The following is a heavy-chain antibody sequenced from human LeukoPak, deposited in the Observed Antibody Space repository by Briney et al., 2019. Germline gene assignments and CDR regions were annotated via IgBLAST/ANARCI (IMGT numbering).Heavy chain of an antibody. V-gene: IGHV3-43*01. CDR2: ITWDGGST. D-gene: IGHD4-17*01. CDR3: AKDKGMTTVTTVFDY. J-gene: IGHJ4*02. Sequence: GGSLRLSCAASGFTFDDYTMHWVRQAPGKGLEWVSLITWDGGSTYYADSVKGRFTISRDNSKNTLYLQMNSLRAEDTAVYYCAKDKGMTTVTTVFDYWGQGTLVTVSS. CDR1: GFTFDDYT.